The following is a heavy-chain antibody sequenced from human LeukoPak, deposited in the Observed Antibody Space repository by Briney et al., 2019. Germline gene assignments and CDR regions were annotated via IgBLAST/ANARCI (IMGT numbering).Heavy chain of an antibody. CDR2: IRYDGSNK. J-gene: IGHJ4*02. CDR1: GFTFSSYG. CDR3: AKDESPPTYYFDY. V-gene: IGHV3-30*02. Sequence: GGSLRLSCAASGFTFSSYGMHWVRQAPGKGLEWVAFIRYDGSNKYYADSVKGRFTISRDNSKNTLYLQMNSLRAEDTAVCYCAKDESPPTYYFDYWGQGTLVTVSS.